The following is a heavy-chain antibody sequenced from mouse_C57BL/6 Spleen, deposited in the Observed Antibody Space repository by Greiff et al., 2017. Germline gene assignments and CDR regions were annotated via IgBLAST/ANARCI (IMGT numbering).Heavy chain of an antibody. Sequence: QVQLQQPGAELVKPGASVKLSCKASGYTFTSYWMQWVKQRPGQGLEWIGEIDPSDSYTNYNQKFKGKATLTVDTSSSTAYMQLSILTSEDSAVYYCARRYYYGSSYFYWYFDVWGAGTTVTVCS. D-gene: IGHD1-1*01. J-gene: IGHJ1*01. V-gene: IGHV1-50*01. CDR3: ARRYYYGSSYFYWYFDV. CDR1: GYTFTSYW. CDR2: IDPSDSYT.